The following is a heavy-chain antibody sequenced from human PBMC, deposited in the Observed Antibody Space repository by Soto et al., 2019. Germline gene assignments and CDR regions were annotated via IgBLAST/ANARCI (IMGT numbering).Heavy chain of an antibody. CDR2: VYHSGST. Sequence: SETLSLTCAVSADSISSDNWWNWVRQPPGKGLEWIGEVYHSGSTKYNPTLKSRVTISVDKSKNHFSLTLNSVTAADTAVYFCVRVRFGANWGKGTVVTVS. V-gene: IGHV4-4*02. CDR1: ADSISSDNW. D-gene: IGHD3-10*01. CDR3: VRVRFGAN. J-gene: IGHJ4*02.